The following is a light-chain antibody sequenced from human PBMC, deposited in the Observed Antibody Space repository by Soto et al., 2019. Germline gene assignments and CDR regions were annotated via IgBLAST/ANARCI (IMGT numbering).Light chain of an antibody. CDR3: SSYSSSITYV. J-gene: IGLJ1*01. Sequence: QAVLTQPASVSGSPGQSITISCTGTTSDVGGYNFVSWYQHHPGQAPKLIIYDVSNRPSGVSTRFSGSKSGNTASLTISGLQADDEADYYCSSYSSSITYVFGTGTKLTVL. CDR1: TSDVGGYNF. CDR2: DVS. V-gene: IGLV2-14*03.